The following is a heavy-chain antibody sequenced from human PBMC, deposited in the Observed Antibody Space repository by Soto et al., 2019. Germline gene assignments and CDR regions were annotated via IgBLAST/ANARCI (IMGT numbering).Heavy chain of an antibody. D-gene: IGHD3-3*01. J-gene: IGHJ6*02. V-gene: IGHV3-23*01. CDR1: GFTFSSYA. CDR3: AKDRATYYAFWSGYYTPQDV. CDR2: ISGSGGST. Sequence: GGSLRLSCAASGFTFSSYAMSWVRQAPGKGLEWVSAISGSGGSTYYADSVKGRFTISRDNSKNTLYLQMNSLRAEDTAVYYCAKDRATYYAFWSGYYTPQDVWGQGTTVTVSS.